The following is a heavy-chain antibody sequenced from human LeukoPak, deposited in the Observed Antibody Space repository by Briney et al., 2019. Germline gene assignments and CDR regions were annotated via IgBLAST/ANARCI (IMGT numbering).Heavy chain of an antibody. V-gene: IGHV4-30-2*01. Sequence: SQTLSLTCAVSGGSISSGGYSWSWIRQPPGKGLEWIGYIYHSGSTYYNPSLKSRVTISVDRSKNQFSLKLSSVTAADTAVYYCASTLGYCSSTSCPFDYWGQGTLVTVSS. CDR2: IYHSGST. CDR3: ASTLGYCSSTSCPFDY. D-gene: IGHD2-2*01. J-gene: IGHJ4*02. CDR1: GGSISSGGYS.